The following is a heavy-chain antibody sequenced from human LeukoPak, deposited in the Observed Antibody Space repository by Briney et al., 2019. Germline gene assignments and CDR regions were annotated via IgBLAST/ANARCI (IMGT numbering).Heavy chain of an antibody. V-gene: IGHV3-53*01. Sequence: GTLSLSSAASAFDVSGNCMSWVRHGQGMGLDWVSLLYNDGPTYYAESVKGRFTISRDSSKSTLYLQMNSLTVEDTALYYCARVGYYGDYALALDHWGQGTLVSVSS. CDR3: ARVGYYGDYALALDH. D-gene: IGHD4-17*01. CDR1: AFDVSGNC. CDR2: LYNDGPT. J-gene: IGHJ4*02.